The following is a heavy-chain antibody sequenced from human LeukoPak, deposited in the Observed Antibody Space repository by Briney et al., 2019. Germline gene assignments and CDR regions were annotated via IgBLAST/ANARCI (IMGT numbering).Heavy chain of an antibody. V-gene: IGHV1-2*02. CDR2: INPNSGGT. CDR1: GYTFTGYY. D-gene: IGHD3-3*01. Sequence: GASVKVSCKASGYTFTGYYMHWVRQAPGQGLEWMGWINPNSGGTNYAQKFQGRVTMTRDTSISTAYMELSRLRSDDTVVYYCARGDYDFWSGPPLFDPWGQGTLVTVSS. J-gene: IGHJ5*02. CDR3: ARGDYDFWSGPPLFDP.